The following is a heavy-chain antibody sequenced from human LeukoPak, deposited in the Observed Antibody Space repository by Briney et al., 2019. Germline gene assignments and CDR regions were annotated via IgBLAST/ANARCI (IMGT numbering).Heavy chain of an antibody. CDR2: IYYSGST. Sequence: SETRSLTCTVSGGSSSSSSYYWGWIRQPPGKGVEWFGRIYYSGSTYYNPSLKSRVTISVDTSKNQFSLKLSSVTAADTAVYDCARTLLSGSYSFDPWGQGTLVTVSS. V-gene: IGHV4-39*01. CDR1: GGSSSSSSYY. CDR3: ARTLLSGSYSFDP. J-gene: IGHJ5*02. D-gene: IGHD1-26*01.